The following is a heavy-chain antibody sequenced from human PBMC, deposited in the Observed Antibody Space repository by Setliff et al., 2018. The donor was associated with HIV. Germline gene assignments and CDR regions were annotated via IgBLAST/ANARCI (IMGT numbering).Heavy chain of an antibody. J-gene: IGHJ4*02. Sequence: PSETLSLTCAVYGGSFSGYYWSWIRQPPGKGLEWIGEITHRGITDYNPSLKSRVTISVDTSKNQFSLKVTSVTAADTAVYYCAKDLVTTTGPDYWGQGTLVTVSS. CDR2: ITHRGIT. V-gene: IGHV4-34*01. D-gene: IGHD1-1*01. CDR3: AKDLVTTTGPDY. CDR1: GGSFSGYY.